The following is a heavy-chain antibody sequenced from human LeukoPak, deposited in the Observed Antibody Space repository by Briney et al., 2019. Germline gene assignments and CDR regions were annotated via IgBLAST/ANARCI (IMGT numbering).Heavy chain of an antibody. CDR1: GFTFSSYA. D-gene: IGHD2-15*01. CDR2: VSGSGSTT. CDR3: ARPRLEYCSGGSCFDAFDI. V-gene: IGHV3-23*01. Sequence: GGSLRLSCAASGFTFSSYAMNWVRQAPGKGLEWVSAVSGSGSTTYYAESVKGRFTISRDNSKNTLFLQMNSLTAADTAIYSCARPRLEYCSGGSCFDAFDIWGQGTLVTVSS. J-gene: IGHJ3*02.